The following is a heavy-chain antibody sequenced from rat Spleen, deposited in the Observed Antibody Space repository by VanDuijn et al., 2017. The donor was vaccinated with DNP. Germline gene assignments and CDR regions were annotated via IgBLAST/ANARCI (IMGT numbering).Heavy chain of an antibody. Sequence: EVQLVESGGGLVQPGRSMKLSCAASGFTFSNYYMAWVRQAPTKGLEWVASISTGGGDTYYRDSVKGRFTISRDNAKSTLYLQMDSLRSEETATYYCARRANWIYWYFDFWGPGTMVTVSS. J-gene: IGHJ1*01. CDR1: GFTFSNYY. CDR3: ARRANWIYWYFDF. D-gene: IGHD5-1*01. CDR2: ISTGGGDT. V-gene: IGHV5S11*01.